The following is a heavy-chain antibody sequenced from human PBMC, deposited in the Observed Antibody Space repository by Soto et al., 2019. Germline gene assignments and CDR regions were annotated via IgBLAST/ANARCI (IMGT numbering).Heavy chain of an antibody. CDR3: ARESSGMEVVVIPEYNCFDP. J-gene: IGHJ5*02. V-gene: IGHV1-18*01. CDR1: GYTFTSYG. CDR2: ISAYNGNT. D-gene: IGHD3-22*01. Sequence: QVQLVQSGAEVKKPGASVKVSCKASGYTFTSYGISWVRQAPGQGLEWMGWISAYNGNTNYAQKPQGRVTMTTDTSTSTAYRELRSVRWNDTTVYYCARESSGMEVVVIPEYNCFDPWGQGTLVTVSS.